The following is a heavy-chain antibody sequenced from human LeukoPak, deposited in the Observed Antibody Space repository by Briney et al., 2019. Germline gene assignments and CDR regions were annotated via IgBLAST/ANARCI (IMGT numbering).Heavy chain of an antibody. J-gene: IGHJ6*03. CDR3: ARVGYSYGPTSYYYYMDV. V-gene: IGHV3-21*01. CDR2: ISSSSSYI. Sequence: GGSMRLACAASGFTFSSYSMNWVRQAPGKVLEWVSSISSSSSYIYYAASVKGRFTISRDNAKNSLYLQMNSLRAEDTAVYYCARVGYSYGPTSYYYYMDVWGKGTTVTVSS. CDR1: GFTFSSYS. D-gene: IGHD5-18*01.